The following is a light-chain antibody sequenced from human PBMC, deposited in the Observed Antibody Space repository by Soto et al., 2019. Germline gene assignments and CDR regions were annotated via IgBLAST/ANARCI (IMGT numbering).Light chain of an antibody. CDR3: QQYGSSPLT. CDR2: GAS. CDR1: QSVSSSY. V-gene: IGKV3-20*01. Sequence: EIVLTQSPGTLSWSPAEKATLSCRASQSVSSSYLAGYQQKPGQAPRRLIYGASSRATGIPDRFSGSGSGTDFTLPISRLAPEAFGVYYCQQYGSSPLTGGGGTKVEIK. J-gene: IGKJ4*01.